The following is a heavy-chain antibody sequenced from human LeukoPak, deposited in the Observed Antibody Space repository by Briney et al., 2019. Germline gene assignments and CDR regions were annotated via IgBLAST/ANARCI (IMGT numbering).Heavy chain of an antibody. CDR2: INDSGGFT. J-gene: IGHJ4*02. CDR3: ARDFDGGNAFDY. D-gene: IGHD4-23*01. V-gene: IGHV3-23*01. Sequence: PGGSLRLSCAASGFTFNNYAMTWVRQAPGKGLECVSTINDSGGFTYYAASVKGRFTISRDNSKNTLYLQMSSLRAEDTAVYYCARDFDGGNAFDYWGQGTLVSVSS. CDR1: GFTFNNYA.